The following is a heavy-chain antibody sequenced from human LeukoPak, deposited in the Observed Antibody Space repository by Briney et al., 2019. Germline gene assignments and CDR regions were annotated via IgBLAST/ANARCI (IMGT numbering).Heavy chain of an antibody. J-gene: IGHJ3*02. D-gene: IGHD2/OR15-2a*01. CDR3: ARDSRDNSPWAFDI. Sequence: GASVKVSCKASGYTFTTYAMNWVRQAPGQGLEWMGWINTNTGNPTYAQGFTGRFVFSLDTSVSTAYLQISSLKAEDTAVYYCARDSRDNSPWAFDIWGQGTLVTVSS. V-gene: IGHV7-4-1*02. CDR1: GYTFTTYA. CDR2: INTNTGNP.